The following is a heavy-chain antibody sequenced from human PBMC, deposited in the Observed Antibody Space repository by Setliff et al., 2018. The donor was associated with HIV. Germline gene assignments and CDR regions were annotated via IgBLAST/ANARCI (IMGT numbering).Heavy chain of an antibody. CDR2: INHGGSA. CDR1: GESLSGYS. CDR3: ARRGWNGYKAFDY. V-gene: IGHV4-34*01. J-gene: IGHJ4*02. Sequence: ASETLSLTCGVYGESLSGYSWNWIRQPPGKGLEWIGEINHGGSAKFNPSLKSRVTISVDTSKNHFSLNLTSVTAADTAVYYCARRGWNGYKAFDYWGQGPLVTVSS. D-gene: IGHD5-12*01.